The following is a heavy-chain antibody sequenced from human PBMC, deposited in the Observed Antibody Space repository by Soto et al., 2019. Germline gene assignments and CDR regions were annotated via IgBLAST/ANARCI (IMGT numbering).Heavy chain of an antibody. CDR3: AREGAYYYDSSGPL. J-gene: IGHJ4*02. D-gene: IGHD3-22*01. CDR1: CGTFISSA. Sequence: ASVKFSCKSACGTFISSAISWGPLAPGQGLEWMGGIIPIFGTANYAQKFQGRVTITADESTSTAYMELSSLRSEDTAVYYCAREGAYYYDSSGPLWGQGTLVTVSS. V-gene: IGHV1-69*13. CDR2: IIPIFGTA.